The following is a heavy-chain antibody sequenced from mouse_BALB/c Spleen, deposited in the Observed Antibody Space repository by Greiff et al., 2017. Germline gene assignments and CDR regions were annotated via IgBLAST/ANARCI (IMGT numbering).Heavy chain of an antibody. D-gene: IGHD2-14*01. CDR2: IDPANGNT. V-gene: IGHV14-3*02. J-gene: IGHJ4*01. CDR3: ARWGVRRNYYAMDY. Sequence: VQLQQSGAELVKPGASVTLSCTASGFNITDTYMHWVKQRPEQGLEWIGRIDPANGNTKYDPKFQGKATITADTSSNTAYLQLSSLTSEDTAVYYCARWGVRRNYYAMDYWGQGTSVTVSS. CDR1: GFNITDTY.